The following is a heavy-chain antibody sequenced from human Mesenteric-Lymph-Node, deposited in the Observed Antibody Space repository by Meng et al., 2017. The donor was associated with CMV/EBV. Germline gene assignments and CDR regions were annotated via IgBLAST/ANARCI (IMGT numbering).Heavy chain of an antibody. CDR2: TYYRSKWYN. J-gene: IGHJ5*01. Sequence: SCAISGDSVSSNSAAWNWNRQSPSRGLEWLGRTYYRSKWYNDYAVSVKSRITINPDTSKNQFSLQLNSVTPEDTAVYYCTRGLFGWFDSWGQGTLVTVSS. CDR3: TRGLFGWFDS. CDR1: GDSVSSNSAA. V-gene: IGHV6-1*01. D-gene: IGHD3-10*01.